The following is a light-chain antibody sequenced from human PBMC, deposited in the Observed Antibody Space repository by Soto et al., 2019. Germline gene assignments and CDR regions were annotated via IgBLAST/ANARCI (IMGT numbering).Light chain of an antibody. CDR1: QGIRSA. CDR3: LLDYAYFWA. J-gene: IGKJ1*01. Sequence: IQVPQSRSSLSASVGDRVTITCRTSQGIRSALGWYQQKPGKVPKLLIYAASTLQSGVPSRFSGSGSGRDFTLTISSLQPEDFATYYCLLDYAYFWAFGQGTKVDI. CDR2: AAS. V-gene: IGKV1-6*01.